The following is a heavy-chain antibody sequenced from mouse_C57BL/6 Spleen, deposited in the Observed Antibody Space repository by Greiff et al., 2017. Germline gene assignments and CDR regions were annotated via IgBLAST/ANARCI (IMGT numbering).Heavy chain of an antibody. V-gene: IGHV1-64*01. J-gene: IGHJ3*01. CDR2: IYPNSGST. CDR1: GYTFTSYW. Sequence: VQLQQPGAELVKPGASVKLSCKASGYTFTSYWMHWVKQRPGQGLEWIGMIYPNSGSTNYNEKFKSKATLTVDKSSSTAYKQLSSLTSEDSAVYCCARDCSYPFAYWGQGTLVTVSA. CDR3: ARDCSYPFAY. D-gene: IGHD2-12*01.